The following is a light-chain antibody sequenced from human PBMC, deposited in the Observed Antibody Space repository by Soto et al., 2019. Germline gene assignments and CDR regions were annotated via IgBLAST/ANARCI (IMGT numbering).Light chain of an antibody. CDR1: SSNIGSNS. V-gene: IGLV1-44*01. Sequence: QSALTQPPSASGTPGQRVTISCSGSSSNIGSNSVNWFQQLPGTAPKLLIYSNYQRPSGVPDRFSGSKSGTSASLAISGLQSEDETDYYCAAWDDSLSGPVFGGGTKLTVL. J-gene: IGLJ3*02. CDR3: AAWDDSLSGPV. CDR2: SNY.